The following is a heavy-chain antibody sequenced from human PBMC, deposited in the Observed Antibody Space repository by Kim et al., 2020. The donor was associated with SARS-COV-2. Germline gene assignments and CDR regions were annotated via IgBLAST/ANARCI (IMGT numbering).Heavy chain of an antibody. CDR2: INAGNGNT. J-gene: IGHJ4*02. D-gene: IGHD6-13*01. V-gene: IGHV1-3*01. Sequence: ASVKVSCKASGYTFTSYAMHWVRQAPGQRLEWMGWINAGNGNTKYSQKFQGRVTITRDTSASTAYMELSSLRSEDTAVYYCACSRAAAGTEGGYFDYWGQGTLVTVSS. CDR3: ACSRAAAGTEGGYFDY. CDR1: GYTFTSYA.